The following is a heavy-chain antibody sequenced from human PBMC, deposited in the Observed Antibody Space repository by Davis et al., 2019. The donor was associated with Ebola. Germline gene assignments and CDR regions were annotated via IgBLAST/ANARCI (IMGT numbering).Heavy chain of an antibody. D-gene: IGHD2-2*01. CDR1: GFTFSRSW. CDR2: ISWNSGSI. J-gene: IGHJ4*02. CDR3: AKGGGYCSSTSCYEGNFDY. Sequence: SLKISCLASGFTFSRSWMHWVRQAPGKGLEWVSGISWNSGSIGYADSVKGRFTISRDNAKNSLYLQMNSLRAEDTALYYCAKGGGYCSSTSCYEGNFDYWGQGTLVTVSS. V-gene: IGHV3-9*01.